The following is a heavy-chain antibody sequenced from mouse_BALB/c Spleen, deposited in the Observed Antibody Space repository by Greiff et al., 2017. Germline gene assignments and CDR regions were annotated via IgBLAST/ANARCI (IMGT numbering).Heavy chain of an antibody. CDR2: IWSGGST. Sequence: QVQLQQSGPGLVQPSQSLSITCTVSGFSLTSYGVHWVRQSPGKGLEWLGVIWSGGSTDYNAAFISRLSISKDNSKSQVFFKMNSLQANDTAIYYYARDYYGSKAYWGQGTLVTVSA. V-gene: IGHV2-2*02. CDR1: GFSLTSYG. J-gene: IGHJ3*01. D-gene: IGHD1-1*01. CDR3: ARDYYGSKAY.